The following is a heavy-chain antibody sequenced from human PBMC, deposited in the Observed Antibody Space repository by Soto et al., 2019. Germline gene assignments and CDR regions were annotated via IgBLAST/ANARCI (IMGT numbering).Heavy chain of an antibody. D-gene: IGHD3-22*01. J-gene: IGHJ4*02. CDR1: GYTFTNYA. V-gene: IGHV1-3*01. Sequence: GASVKVSCKASGYTFTNYAMHWVRQAPGQRLEWMGWINAGNGNTKYSQNFQDRVTISRDTSANTAYMELSSLISEDTAVYYCARPKDYDDCLDLWGQGTLVTVSS. CDR2: INAGNGNT. CDR3: ARPKDYDDCLDL.